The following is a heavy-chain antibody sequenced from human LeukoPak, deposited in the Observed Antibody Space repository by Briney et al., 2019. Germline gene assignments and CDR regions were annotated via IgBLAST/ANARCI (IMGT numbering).Heavy chain of an antibody. Sequence: LRLSCAASGFTFSSYGMHWVRQAPGKGLVWVAVISYDGSNKYYADSVKGRFTISRDNSKNTLYLQMNSLRAEDTAVYYCAKDLAQVVVYAFDIWGQGTMVTVSS. J-gene: IGHJ3*02. D-gene: IGHD3-22*01. V-gene: IGHV3-30*18. CDR1: GFTFSSYG. CDR3: AKDLAQVVVYAFDI. CDR2: ISYDGSNK.